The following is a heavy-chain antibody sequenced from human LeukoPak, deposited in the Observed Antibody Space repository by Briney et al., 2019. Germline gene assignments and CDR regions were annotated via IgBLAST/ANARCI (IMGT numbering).Heavy chain of an antibody. CDR3: ATSRVFDY. V-gene: IGHV3-11*04. J-gene: IGHJ4*02. CDR2: INSKGDNV. CDR1: GFTFSDHF. Sequence: GGSLRLSCVGSGFTFSDHFMSWIRQVPGKEPEWLSYINSKGDNVLYRDSVKGRFTISRDNAENSLYLQMNSLKAEDTAVYYCATSRVFDYWGQGALVIVSS.